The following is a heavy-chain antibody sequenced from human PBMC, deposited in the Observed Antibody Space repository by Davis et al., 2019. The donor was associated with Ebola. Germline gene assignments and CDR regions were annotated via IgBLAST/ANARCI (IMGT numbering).Heavy chain of an antibody. CDR1: GFTFSNYW. Sequence: HTGGSLRLSCAASGFTFSNYWMHWVRQVPGKGLVWVSRINGVVTSPRYADSVKGRFTISRDNAKNTLYLQMNSLRAEDTAVYYCARDFTIFGVVIPVYMDVWGKGTTVTVSS. CDR2: INGVVTSP. V-gene: IGHV3-74*01. J-gene: IGHJ6*03. CDR3: ARDFTIFGVVIPVYMDV. D-gene: IGHD3-3*01.